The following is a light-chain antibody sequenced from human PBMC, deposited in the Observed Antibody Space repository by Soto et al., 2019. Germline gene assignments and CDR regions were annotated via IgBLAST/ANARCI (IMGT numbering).Light chain of an antibody. CDR2: DAA. CDR1: LHINDC. V-gene: IGKV1-33*01. Sequence: DIQLTQSPSSLSASVGDRVTITCQASLHINDCVNWYQQKPGKAPKLLIYDAATLETGVPSRFSGSGSGRHFTFTISSLQSEDFAVYYCQQYNNWPPEGYTFGQGTKLEIK. J-gene: IGKJ2*01. CDR3: QQYNNWPPEGYT.